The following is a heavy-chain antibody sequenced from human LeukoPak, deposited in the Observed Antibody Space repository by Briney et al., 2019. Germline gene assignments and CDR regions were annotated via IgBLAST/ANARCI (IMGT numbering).Heavy chain of an antibody. CDR3: ARVVSYYDSSGYPY. CDR2: ISAYNSNT. V-gene: IGHV1-18*01. CDR1: GYTFTSYG. Sequence: ASVKVSCKASGYTFTSYGINWVRQAPGQGLEWMGWISAYNSNTHYAQKLQGRVTMTTDTSTSTAYMELRSLRSDDTAVYYCARVVSYYDSSGYPYWGQGTLVTVSS. D-gene: IGHD3-22*01. J-gene: IGHJ4*02.